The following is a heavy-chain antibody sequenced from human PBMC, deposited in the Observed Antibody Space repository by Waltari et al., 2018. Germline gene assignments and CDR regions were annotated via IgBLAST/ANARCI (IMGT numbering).Heavy chain of an antibody. J-gene: IGHJ4*02. CDR1: GFTFSSYA. CDR3: AKDIRIAAAGTNYFDY. Sequence: EVQLLESGGGLVQPGGSLRLSCAASGFTFSSYAMSWVRPAPGKGLEWVSAISGSGGSTYYADSVKGRFTISRDNSKNTLYLQMNSLRAEDTAVYYCAKDIRIAAAGTNYFDYWGQGTLVTVSS. D-gene: IGHD6-13*01. V-gene: IGHV3-23*01. CDR2: ISGSGGST.